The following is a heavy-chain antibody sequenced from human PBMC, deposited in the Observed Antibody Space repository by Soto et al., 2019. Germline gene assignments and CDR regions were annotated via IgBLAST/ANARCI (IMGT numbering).Heavy chain of an antibody. Sequence: EVQLLESGGGLVQPGGSLRLSCAASGFTFSSNAMSWFGQVQRKGLEWVSAISGSGGSTYYADSVKGRFTISRDNSKNTLYLQMNSLRAEDTAVYYCAKDLSWFGPWGQGTLVTVSS. CDR2: ISGSGGST. CDR1: GFTFSSNA. J-gene: IGHJ5*02. CDR3: AKDLSWFGP. V-gene: IGHV3-23*01.